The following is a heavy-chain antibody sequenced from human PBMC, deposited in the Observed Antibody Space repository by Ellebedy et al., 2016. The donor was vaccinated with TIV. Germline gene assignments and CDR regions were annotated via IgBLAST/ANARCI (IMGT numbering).Heavy chain of an antibody. Sequence: ASVKVSCXASGYTFSSYDINWVRQAPGQGLEWMGWMKPNGGYTGYAQNFQGRVIMTWDTSISTAYMELSSLASDDTAVYYCARVRRVGEGGPWFDPWGQGTLVTVSS. D-gene: IGHD2-15*01. V-gene: IGHV1-8*01. CDR1: GYTFSSYD. J-gene: IGHJ5*02. CDR2: MKPNGGYT. CDR3: ARVRRVGEGGPWFDP.